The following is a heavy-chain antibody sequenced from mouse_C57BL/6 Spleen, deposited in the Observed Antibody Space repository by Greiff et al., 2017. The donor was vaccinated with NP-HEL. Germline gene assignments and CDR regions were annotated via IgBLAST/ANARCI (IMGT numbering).Heavy chain of an antibody. CDR3: ARSRDRGYFDY. CDR2: IYPGDGDT. V-gene: IGHV1-80*01. Sequence: QVQLQQSGAELVKPGASVKISCKASGYAFSSYWMNWVKQRPGKGLEWIGQIYPGDGDTNYNGKFKGKATLTADKSSSTAYMQLSSLTSEDSAVYFCARSRDRGYFDYWGQGTTLTVSS. CDR1: GYAFSSYW. J-gene: IGHJ2*01. D-gene: IGHD3-1*01.